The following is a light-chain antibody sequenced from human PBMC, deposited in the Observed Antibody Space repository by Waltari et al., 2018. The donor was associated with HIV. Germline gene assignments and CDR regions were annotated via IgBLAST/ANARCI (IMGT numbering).Light chain of an antibody. V-gene: IGLV2-11*01. Sequence: QSALTQPRSVSGSPGHSVTISCTGTSSDVGGYNYVPWYQQHPGKAPKLMIYDVSKRPSGVPDRFSGSKSGNTASLTISGLQADDEADYSCYSYAGTYTWVFGGGTKLTVL. CDR2: DVS. J-gene: IGLJ3*02. CDR1: SSDVGGYNY. CDR3: YSYAGTYTWV.